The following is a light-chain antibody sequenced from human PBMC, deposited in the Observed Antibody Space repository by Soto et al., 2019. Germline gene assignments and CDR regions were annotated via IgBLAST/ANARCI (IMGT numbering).Light chain of an antibody. Sequence: QSALTQPASVSGSPGQSITISCTGTSNDVGGYNYVSWYQHHPGKAPKLMIYDVANRPSGVSNRFSGSESGNTASLTISGLQAEDEADYYCSSYRSRSTVVFGGGTKLTVL. CDR1: SNDVGGYNY. V-gene: IGLV2-14*03. CDR2: DVA. CDR3: SSYRSRSTVV. J-gene: IGLJ2*01.